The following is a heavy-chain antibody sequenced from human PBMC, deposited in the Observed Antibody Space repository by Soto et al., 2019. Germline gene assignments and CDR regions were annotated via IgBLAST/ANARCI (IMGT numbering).Heavy chain of an antibody. CDR3: AREGYYYDSRPKYGMDV. D-gene: IGHD3-22*01. J-gene: IGHJ6*02. Sequence: GGSLRLSCAASGFTFSSYSMNWVRQAPGEGLEWVSSISSSSSYIYYADSVKGRFTISRDNAKNSLYLQMNSLRAEDTAVYYCAREGYYYDSRPKYGMDVWGQGTTVTVSS. CDR1: GFTFSSYS. CDR2: ISSSSSYI. V-gene: IGHV3-21*01.